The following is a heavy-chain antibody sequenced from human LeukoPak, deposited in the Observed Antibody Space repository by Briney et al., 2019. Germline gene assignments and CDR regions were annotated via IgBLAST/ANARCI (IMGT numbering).Heavy chain of an antibody. J-gene: IGHJ4*02. V-gene: IGHV4-34*01. CDR2: INHSGSA. CDR1: GFTFSSYW. D-gene: IGHD6-13*01. Sequence: GSLRLSCAASGFTFSSYWMSWIRQPPGKGLEWIGEINHSGSANYNPSLKSRVTISVDTSKNQFSLKLSSVTAADTAVYYCASTKKSSSWYGAFDYWGQGTLVTVSS. CDR3: ASTKKSSSWYGAFDY.